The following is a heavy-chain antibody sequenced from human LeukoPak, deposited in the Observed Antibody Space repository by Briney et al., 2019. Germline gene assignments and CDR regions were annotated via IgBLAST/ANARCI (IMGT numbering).Heavy chain of an antibody. J-gene: IGHJ4*02. CDR2: IYSSVT. CDR3: ASRPFLWGFAY. CDR1: GDSISSSSYY. Sequence: PSETLSLTCTVSGDSISSSSYYWGWIRHPPGKGLEWIASIYSSVTYYNPSLKSRVTISVDTSKNQFSLNLSSVTAADTAVYYCASRPFLWGFAYWGQGTLVTVSS. V-gene: IGHV4-39*01. D-gene: IGHD3-16*01.